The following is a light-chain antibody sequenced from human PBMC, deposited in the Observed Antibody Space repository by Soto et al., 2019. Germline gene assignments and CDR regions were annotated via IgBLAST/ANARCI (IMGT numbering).Light chain of an antibody. J-gene: IGLJ3*02. V-gene: IGLV2-14*01. CDR1: SSDIGGYDY. CDR3: QSYDSSLSARV. CDR2: EVS. Sequence: QSALTQPASVSGSPGQSITISCTGTSSDIGGYDYVSWYQQHPGKVPQLMIFEVSNRPSGVSYRFSGSKSGNTASLAITGLQAEDEADYYCQSYDSSLSARVFGGGTKLTVL.